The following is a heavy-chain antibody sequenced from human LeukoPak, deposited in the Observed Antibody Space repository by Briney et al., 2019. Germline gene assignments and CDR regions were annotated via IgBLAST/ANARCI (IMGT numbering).Heavy chain of an antibody. V-gene: IGHV3-66*01. Sequence: GGSLRLSCAASGFTVSTNYVSCAPQAPGGGRECVSVIYSDDSTYYGDSVKGRFTISRDNSKNTLYLQMNSLRAEDTAVYYCAREIVRGYYLDYGGQGTLVTVST. D-gene: IGHD3-10*01. CDR2: IYSDDST. CDR1: GFTVSTNY. CDR3: AREIVRGYYLDY. J-gene: IGHJ4*02.